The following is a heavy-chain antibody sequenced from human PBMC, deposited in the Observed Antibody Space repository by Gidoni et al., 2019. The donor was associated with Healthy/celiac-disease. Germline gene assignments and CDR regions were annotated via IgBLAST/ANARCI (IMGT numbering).Heavy chain of an antibody. CDR3: TTRIALAVNFDY. CDR1: GFTYSNAW. J-gene: IGHJ4*02. CDR2: IKSKTDGWTT. D-gene: IGHD6-19*01. V-gene: IGHV3-15*01. Sequence: EVQLVESGGGLVKTGGSLRLSCADSGFTYSNAWMSWVRQAPGKGLEWVGRIKSKTDGWTTDYAAPVKGRFTISRDDSKNTLYLQMNSLKTEDTAVYYCTTRIALAVNFDYWGQGTLFTVSS.